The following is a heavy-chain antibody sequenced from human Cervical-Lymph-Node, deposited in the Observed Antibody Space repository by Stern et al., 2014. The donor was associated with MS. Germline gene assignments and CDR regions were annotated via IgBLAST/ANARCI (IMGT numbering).Heavy chain of an antibody. J-gene: IGHJ4*02. CDR3: LRVGRTTYYG. CDR2: ISYDGSNK. CDR1: GFTFRKYA. D-gene: IGHD1-26*01. Sequence: QVQLVQSGGGVVQPGRSLRLSCAASGFTFRKYAMHWVRQAPGKGLEWVAVISYDGSNKFYADSVKGRFTISRDNSKNTLYLQVNSLRAEDTAVYYCLRVGRTTYYGWGQGTLVTVSS. V-gene: IGHV3-30-3*01.